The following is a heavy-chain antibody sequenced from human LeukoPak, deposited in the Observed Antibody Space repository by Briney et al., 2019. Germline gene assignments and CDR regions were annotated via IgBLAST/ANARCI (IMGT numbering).Heavy chain of an antibody. Sequence: SETLSLTFTVSGGSISSYYWSWIRQPAGKGLEWIGRIYTSGSTNYNPSLKSRVTISVDTSKNQFSLKLSSVTAADTAVYYCARDLSGDFYYYYYMDVWGKGTTVTVSS. J-gene: IGHJ6*03. V-gene: IGHV4-4*07. CDR2: IYTSGST. CDR1: GGSISSYY. CDR3: ARDLSGDFYYYYYMDV. D-gene: IGHD7-27*01.